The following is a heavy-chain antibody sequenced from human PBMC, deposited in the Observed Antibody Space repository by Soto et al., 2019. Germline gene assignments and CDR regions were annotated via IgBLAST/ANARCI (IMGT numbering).Heavy chain of an antibody. J-gene: IGHJ5*02. V-gene: IGHV3-30*18. Sequence: GGSLRLSCAASRFTFSTYGMHWVRQAPGKGLEWVSFISYDGSNKYYADSVKGRFTISRDNSKNTLYLQMNSLRVEDTAVFYCAKDQVPHITGPSDLCGQRTLGTVSS. D-gene: IGHD1-20*01. CDR1: RFTFSTYG. CDR3: AKDQVPHITGPSDL. CDR2: ISYDGSNK.